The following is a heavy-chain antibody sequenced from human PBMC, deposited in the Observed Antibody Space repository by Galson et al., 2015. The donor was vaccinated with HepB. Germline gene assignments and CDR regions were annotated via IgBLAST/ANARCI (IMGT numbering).Heavy chain of an antibody. V-gene: IGHV1-69*06. D-gene: IGHD3-22*01. J-gene: IGHJ2*01. CDR2: IIPIFGTA. CDR3: ARDAPQADSSGYYYWYFDL. Sequence: SVKVSCKASGGTFSSYAISWVRQAPGQGLEWMGGIIPIFGTANYAQKFQGRVTITADKSTSTAYMELSSLRSEDTAVYYCARDAPQADSSGYYYWYFDLWGRGTLVTVSS. CDR1: GGTFSSYA.